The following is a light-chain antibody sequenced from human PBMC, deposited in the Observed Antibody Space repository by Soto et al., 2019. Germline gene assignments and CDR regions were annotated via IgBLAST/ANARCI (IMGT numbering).Light chain of an antibody. CDR2: DAS. J-gene: IGKJ3*01. CDR1: QGISSA. V-gene: IGKV1D-13*01. Sequence: AIQLTQSPSSLSASVGDRVTITCRASQGISSALAWYQQKPGKAPTLLIYDASSLESGVPSRFSGGGSGTDVTLTISSLQPEDFATYYCQQFNNYPLVTFGHGTKVDIK. CDR3: QQFNNYPLVT.